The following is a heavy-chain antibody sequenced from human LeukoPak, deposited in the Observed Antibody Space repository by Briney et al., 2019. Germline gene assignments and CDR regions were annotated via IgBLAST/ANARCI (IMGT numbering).Heavy chain of an antibody. CDR1: GYSISSGYY. Sequence: SETLSLTCAVSGYSISSGYYWGWIRQPPGKGLEWIGSIYHSGSTYYNPSLKSRVTISVDTSKNQFSLKLSSVTAADTAVYYCARATERRTSQGLSDYWGQGTLVTVSS. CDR2: IYHSGST. J-gene: IGHJ4*02. CDR3: ARATERRTSQGLSDY. D-gene: IGHD2-2*01. V-gene: IGHV4-38-2*01.